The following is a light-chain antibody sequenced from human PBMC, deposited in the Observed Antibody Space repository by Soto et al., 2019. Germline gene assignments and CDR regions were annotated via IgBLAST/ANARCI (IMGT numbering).Light chain of an antibody. Sequence: QSVLTQPASLSGSPGQSITSSCSGTSRDIGAYNLVSWYQQLPGKAPKLLIYEVRSRPSGISYRFSGSKSGTTASLTISGLQAEDEADYYCCSFAGATILYVFGTGTKVTVL. CDR1: SRDIGAYNL. CDR3: CSFAGATILYV. J-gene: IGLJ1*01. V-gene: IGLV2-23*02. CDR2: EVR.